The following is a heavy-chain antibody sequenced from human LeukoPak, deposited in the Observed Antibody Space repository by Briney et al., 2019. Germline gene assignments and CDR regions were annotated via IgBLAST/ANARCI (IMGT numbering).Heavy chain of an antibody. V-gene: IGHV1-69*05. D-gene: IGHD2-2*01. CDR3: ARGRVFCSSTSCPPDV. CDR1: GGTFSSYA. Sequence: SVKVSCKASGGTFSSYAISWVRQAPGQGLEWMGGIIPIFGTANYAQKFQGRVTITTDESTSTAYMELSSLRSEDTAVHYCARGRVFCSSTSCPPDVWGKGTTVTVSS. CDR2: IIPIFGTA. J-gene: IGHJ6*04.